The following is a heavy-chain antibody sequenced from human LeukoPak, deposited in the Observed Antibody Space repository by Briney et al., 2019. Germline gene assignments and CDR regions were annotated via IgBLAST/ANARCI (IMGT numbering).Heavy chain of an antibody. CDR2: INHSGST. D-gene: IGHD6-13*01. CDR1: GGSFSGYY. J-gene: IGHJ5*02. Sequence: SETLTLTCAVYGGSFSGYYWSWIRQPPGKGLEWIGDINHSGSTKHNPLLKSRVPKLVNKFKNQFVLKMSSVNSADRAVYYCARGIPCSSSWLPGNWFDPWGQGTLVTVSS. CDR3: ARGIPCSSSWLPGNWFDP. V-gene: IGHV4-34*01.